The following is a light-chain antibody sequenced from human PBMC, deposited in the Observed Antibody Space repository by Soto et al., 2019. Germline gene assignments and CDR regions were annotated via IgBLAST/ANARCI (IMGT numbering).Light chain of an antibody. CDR2: GSS. J-gene: IGKJ4*01. V-gene: IGKV1-9*01. Sequence: DIQLTQSPSFVSASVGDRVSITCRASQDIGLFLAWYHQMPGQAPRLLMYGSSRLENGVPSRFSGSESGTEFTLTVSSLQPEDFGTYYCQQLKSYPLSFGGGTKVEVK. CDR1: QDIGLF. CDR3: QQLKSYPLS.